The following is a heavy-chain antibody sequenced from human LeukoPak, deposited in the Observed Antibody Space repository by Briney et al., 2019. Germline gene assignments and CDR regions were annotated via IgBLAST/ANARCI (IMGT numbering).Heavy chain of an antibody. D-gene: IGHD3-22*01. CDR3: TKDAYYYDSSGRDS. V-gene: IGHV3-48*03. Sequence: GGSLRLSCAASGFTFSSYEMNWVRQAPGKGLEWVSYISSSGSAIHYADSVKGRFTISRDNAKNSLYLQMTSLGAEDTAVYYCTKDAYYYDSSGRDSWGQGTLVTVSS. J-gene: IGHJ4*02. CDR2: ISSSGSAI. CDR1: GFTFSSYE.